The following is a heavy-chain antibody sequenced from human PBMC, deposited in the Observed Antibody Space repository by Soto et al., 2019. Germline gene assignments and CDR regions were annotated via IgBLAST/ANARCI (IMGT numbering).Heavy chain of an antibody. V-gene: IGHV4-34*01. CDR3: ARDIITVIGGQIYYYFGMDV. D-gene: IGHD3-10*01. J-gene: IGHJ6*02. CDR1: GGSFREYY. CDR2: INQSGTT. Sequence: SETLSPTCAVGGGSFREYYWSWIRQPPGKGLEWIGEINQSGTTHYNPSLKRRLNITIDTSKNQFSLKLTSVTAADTATYYCARDIITVIGGQIYYYFGMDVWGQGTTVTVSS.